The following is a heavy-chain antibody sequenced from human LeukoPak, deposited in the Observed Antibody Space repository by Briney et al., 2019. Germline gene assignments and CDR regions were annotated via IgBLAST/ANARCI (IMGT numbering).Heavy chain of an antibody. D-gene: IGHD6-19*01. V-gene: IGHV3-21*01. J-gene: IGHJ4*02. Sequence: PGGSLRLSCAASGFIFNSYSMNWVRQAPGKGLEWVSSISSSSNYIYYADSVKGRFTISRDNAKNSLYLQMNSLRAEDTAVYYCARDSVAVADSYWGQGTLVTVSS. CDR2: ISSSSNYI. CDR3: ARDSVAVADSY. CDR1: GFIFNSYS.